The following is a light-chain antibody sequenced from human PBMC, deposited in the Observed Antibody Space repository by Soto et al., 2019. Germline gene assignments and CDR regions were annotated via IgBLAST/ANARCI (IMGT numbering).Light chain of an antibody. V-gene: IGKV1-8*01. CDR2: AAS. J-gene: IGKJ1*01. CDR3: QQYYSYPLP. CDR1: QGISSY. Sequence: TQSPSSLSASTGDRVTITCRASQGISSYLACYQQKPGKAPKLLIYAASTLQSGVPSRFSGSGSGTDFTLTISCLQSEDFATYYCQQYYSYPLPFXQGTKVDIK.